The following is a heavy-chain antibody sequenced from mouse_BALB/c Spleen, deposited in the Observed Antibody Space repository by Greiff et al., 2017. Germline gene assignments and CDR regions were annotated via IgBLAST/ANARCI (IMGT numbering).Heavy chain of an antibody. CDR2: ISSGSSTI. CDR3: AMVDGEAY. D-gene: IGHD1-1*02. V-gene: IGHV5-17*02. J-gene: IGHJ3*01. Sequence: EVKLMESGGGLVQPGGSRKLSCAASGFTFSSFGMHWVRQAPEKGLEWVAYISSGSSTIYYADTVKGRFTISRDNPKNTLFLQMTSLRSEDTAMYYCAMVDGEAYWGQGTLVTVSA. CDR1: GFTFSSFG.